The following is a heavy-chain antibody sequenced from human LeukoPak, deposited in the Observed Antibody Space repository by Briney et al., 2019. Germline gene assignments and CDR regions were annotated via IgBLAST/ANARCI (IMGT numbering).Heavy chain of an antibody. V-gene: IGHV3-7*01. CDR1: GFTFSDYW. Sequence: GGSLRLSCAASGFTFSDYWMTWVRQAPGKGLEWVANIKQDGSEKYYVVSVKGRFTISRDDAKNSLYLQMNSLRAEDTAVYYCAREDDGYYGNDYWGQGTLVAVSS. D-gene: IGHD3-3*01. J-gene: IGHJ4*02. CDR3: AREDDGYYGNDY. CDR2: IKQDGSEK.